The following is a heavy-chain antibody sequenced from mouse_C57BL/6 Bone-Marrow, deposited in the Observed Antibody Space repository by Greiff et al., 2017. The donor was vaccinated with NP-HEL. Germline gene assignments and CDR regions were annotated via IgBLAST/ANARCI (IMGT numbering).Heavy chain of an antibody. CDR3: ARRYRGLYYYAMDY. J-gene: IGHJ4*01. CDR2: ISSGSSTI. Sequence: EVMLVESGGGLVKPGGSLKLSCAASGFTFSDYGMHWVRQAPEKGLEWVAYISSGSSTIYYADTVKGRVTITRANAKNTLFLQIPSLRSEYTAMYYCARRYRGLYYYAMDYWGQGTSVTVSS. V-gene: IGHV5-17*01. D-gene: IGHD2-12*01. CDR1: GFTFSDYG.